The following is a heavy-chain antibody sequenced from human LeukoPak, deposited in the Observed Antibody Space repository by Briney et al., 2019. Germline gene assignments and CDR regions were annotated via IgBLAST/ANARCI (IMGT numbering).Heavy chain of an antibody. V-gene: IGHV4-4*02. CDR1: NGPITSTKW. CDR2: ISHTGST. CDR3: ASSCLVVVVTYGFDI. D-gene: IGHD2-21*01. Sequence: PSETLSLTCTVSNGPITSTKWWSWVRQPPGKGLEWIGEISHTGSTNYNPSFNSRVTMSVDKSKNQFSLNLKSVTAADTALYYCASSCLVVVVTYGFDIWGRGTAVTVSS. J-gene: IGHJ3*02.